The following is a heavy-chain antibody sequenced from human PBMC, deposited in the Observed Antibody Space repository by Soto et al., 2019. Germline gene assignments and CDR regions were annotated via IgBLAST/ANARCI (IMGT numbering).Heavy chain of an antibody. V-gene: IGHV4-34*01. D-gene: IGHD6-13*01. CDR2: INHSGST. CDR3: ARATYIAAAGYNWFDP. Sequence: SETLSLTCAVYGGSFSGYDWSWIRQPPGKGLEWIGEINHSGSTNYNPSLKSRVTISVDTSKNQFSLKLSSVTAADTAVYYCARATYIAAAGYNWFDPWGQGTLVTVSS. J-gene: IGHJ5*02. CDR1: GGSFSGYD.